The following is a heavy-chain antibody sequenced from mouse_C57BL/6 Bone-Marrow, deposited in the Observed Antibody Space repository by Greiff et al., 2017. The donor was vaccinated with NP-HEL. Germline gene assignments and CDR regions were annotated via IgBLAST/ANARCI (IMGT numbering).Heavy chain of an antibody. CDR1: GFTFSDYG. J-gene: IGHJ4*01. D-gene: IGHD1-1*01. CDR2: ISSGSSTI. V-gene: IGHV5-17*01. Sequence: EVHLVESGGGLVKPGGSLKLSCAASGFTFSDYGMHWVRQAPEKGLEWVAYISSGSSTIYYADNVKGRFTISRDNAKNTLFLQMTRLSSEDTAMYYCARRGYYYGRDAMDYWGQGTSVTVSS. CDR3: ARRGYYYGRDAMDY.